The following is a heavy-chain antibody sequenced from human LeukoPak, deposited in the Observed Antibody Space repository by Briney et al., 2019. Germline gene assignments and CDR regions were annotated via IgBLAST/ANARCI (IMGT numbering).Heavy chain of an antibody. J-gene: IGHJ4*02. V-gene: IGHV3-7*01. CDR3: ARDTDGSLDY. CDR1: GFTFSNSW. Sequence: GGSLRLSCAASGFTFSNSWMAWVRQAPGKGLKWVANIKQDGSTKHYADSLKGRFTISRDNPKNSVYVQMNSLRADDTAVYYCARDTDGSLDYWGQGILVTVAS. CDR2: IKQDGSTK. D-gene: IGHD1-26*01.